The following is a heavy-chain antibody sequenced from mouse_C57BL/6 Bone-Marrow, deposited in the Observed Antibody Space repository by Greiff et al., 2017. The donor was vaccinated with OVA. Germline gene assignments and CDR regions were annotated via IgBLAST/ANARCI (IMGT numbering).Heavy chain of an antibody. D-gene: IGHD1-1*01. CDR3: ARNGSSSYYFDY. Sequence: EVQGVESGGGLVKPGGSLKLSCAASGFTFSSYTMSWVRQTPEKRLEWVATISGGGGNTYYPDSVKGRFTISRDNAKNTLYLQMSSLRSEDTALYYCARNGSSSYYFDYWGQGTTLTVSS. J-gene: IGHJ2*01. CDR1: GFTFSSYT. V-gene: IGHV5-9*01. CDR2: ISGGGGNT.